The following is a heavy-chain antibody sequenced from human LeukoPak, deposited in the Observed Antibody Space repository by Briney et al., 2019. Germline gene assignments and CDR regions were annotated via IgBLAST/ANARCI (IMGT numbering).Heavy chain of an antibody. CDR1: GGSISSSSYY. CDR2: IYYSGST. J-gene: IGHJ5*02. V-gene: IGHV4-39*01. D-gene: IGHD3-22*01. Sequence: SSETLSLTCTVSGGSISSSSYYWGWIRQPPGKGLEWIGSIYYSGSTYYNPSLKSRVTISVDTSKNQSSLKLSSVTAADTAVYYCARHVFFRVVSEDWFDPWGQGTLVTVSS. CDR3: ARHVFFRVVSEDWFDP.